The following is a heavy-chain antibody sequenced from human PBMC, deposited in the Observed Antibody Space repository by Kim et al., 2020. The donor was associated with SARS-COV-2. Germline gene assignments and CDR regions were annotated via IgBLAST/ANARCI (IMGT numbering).Heavy chain of an antibody. CDR2: INPSGGST. CDR1: GYTFSKYY. V-gene: IGHV1-46*01. D-gene: IGHD2-21*01. Sequence: ASVKVSCKASGYTFSKYYINWVRQAPGQGLEWMGIINPSGGSTRYAQRFQGRVSLTRDTSTDTAYMEMSSVRTEDTALYYCARGGDPFVVVVGTDGFDVW. CDR3: ARGGDPFVVVVGTDGFDV. J-gene: IGHJ3*01.